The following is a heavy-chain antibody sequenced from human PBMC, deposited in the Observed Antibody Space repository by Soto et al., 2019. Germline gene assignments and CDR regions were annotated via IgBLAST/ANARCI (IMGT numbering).Heavy chain of an antibody. Sequence: QVQLVESGGGLDKPGGSLRLSCAASGFTFSDYYMSWFRQATGKGLECGSYTSSSSSYTNYADSVKGRFTISRDNAENSLNLQRSGLGAEYTAVYYRARPAGTQSGYGKHVPFDYWGQGTLDTVSS. CDR1: GFTFSDYY. J-gene: IGHJ4*02. CDR3: ARPAGTQSGYGKHVPFDY. D-gene: IGHD3-22*01. V-gene: IGHV3-11*06. CDR2: TSSSSSYT.